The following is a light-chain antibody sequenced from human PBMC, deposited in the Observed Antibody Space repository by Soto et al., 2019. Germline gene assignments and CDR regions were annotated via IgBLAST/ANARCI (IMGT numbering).Light chain of an antibody. J-gene: IGKJ1*01. CDR1: LSVTGN. CDR3: QQYETWPRT. V-gene: IGKV3-15*01. CDR2: GAS. Sequence: EIVMTQSPATLSVSLGETATLSCRASLSVTGNLAWFQQKPGQAPRLLIYGASTRATGVPARFSGSGSGTEFTLSISSLHSEDVAVYYCQQYETWPRTFGQGTKVEIK.